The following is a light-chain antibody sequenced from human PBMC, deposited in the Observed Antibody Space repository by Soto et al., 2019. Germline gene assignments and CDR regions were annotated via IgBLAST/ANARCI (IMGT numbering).Light chain of an antibody. V-gene: IGLV2-14*01. CDR3: SSYTSSSNLV. Sequence: QSVLTQPASVSGSPGQSITISCTGTSSDVGGYNYVSWYQQHPGKAPKLMIYEVSNRPSGVSNRFSGSKSGNTASLTISGLQAKDEADYYCSSYTSSSNLVLGDGTKVT. J-gene: IGLJ1*01. CDR2: EVS. CDR1: SSDVGGYNY.